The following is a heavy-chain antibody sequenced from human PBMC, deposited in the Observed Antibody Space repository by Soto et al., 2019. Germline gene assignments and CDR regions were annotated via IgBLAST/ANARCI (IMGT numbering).Heavy chain of an antibody. CDR1: GFTFSSYG. V-gene: IGHV3-30*18. CDR2: ISYDGSNK. Sequence: GGSLRLSCAASGFTFSSYGMHWVRQAPGKGLEWVAVISYDGSNKYYADSVKGRFTISRDNSKNTLYLQMNSLRAEEMAVYYCAKELGYDGTTDYWGQGTLVTVSS. J-gene: IGHJ4*02. D-gene: IGHD5-12*01. CDR3: AKELGYDGTTDY.